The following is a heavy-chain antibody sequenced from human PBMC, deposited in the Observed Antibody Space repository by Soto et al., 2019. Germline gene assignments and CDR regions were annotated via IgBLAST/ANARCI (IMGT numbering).Heavy chain of an antibody. V-gene: IGHV1-69*01. D-gene: IGHD6-6*01. Sequence: QVQLVQSGAEVKKPGSSVKVSCKASGGTFSSYAISWVRQAPGQGLEWMGGIIPIFGTANYAQKFQGRVTITADESTSTAYMELSSLRPEDTAVYYCARVSSSSSPHYYYYYGMDVWGQGTTVTVSS. J-gene: IGHJ6*02. CDR2: IIPIFGTA. CDR1: GGTFSSYA. CDR3: ARVSSSSSPHYYYYYGMDV.